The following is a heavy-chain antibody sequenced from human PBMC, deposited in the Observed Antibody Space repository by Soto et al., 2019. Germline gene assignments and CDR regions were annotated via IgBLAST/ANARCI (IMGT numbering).Heavy chain of an antibody. Sequence: GGSLILSCAASGFTFDDYAMHWVRQAPGKGLEWVSGISWNSGSIGYADSVKGRFTISRDNAKNSLYLQMNSLRAEDTALYYCAKNTIPSIAARPDYGMDVWGQGTTVAVSS. D-gene: IGHD6-6*01. J-gene: IGHJ6*02. CDR3: AKNTIPSIAARPDYGMDV. CDR1: GFTFDDYA. CDR2: ISWNSGSI. V-gene: IGHV3-9*01.